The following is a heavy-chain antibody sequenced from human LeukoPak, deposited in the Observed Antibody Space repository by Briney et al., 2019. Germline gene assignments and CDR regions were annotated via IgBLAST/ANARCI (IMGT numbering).Heavy chain of an antibody. D-gene: IGHD1-26*01. Sequence: GGSLRPSCAASGFIVSSNFMSWVRQAPGKGLECVALIHSGGMTDYADSVKGRFIISRDDSKNTVYLQMISLKVEDTAVYYCAKDGDGGSYYVLFDYWGQGALVTVSS. CDR3: AKDGDGGSYYVLFDY. CDR2: IHSGGMT. CDR1: GFIVSSNF. J-gene: IGHJ4*02. V-gene: IGHV3-53*01.